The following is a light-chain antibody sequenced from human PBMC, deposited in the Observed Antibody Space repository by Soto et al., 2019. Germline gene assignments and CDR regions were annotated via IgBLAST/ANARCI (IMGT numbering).Light chain of an antibody. CDR2: GAS. CDR1: QTVSSD. Sequence: EIVLTQSPGTLSLSPGERGTLSCRASQTVSSDYLAWYQQKPGQAPRLIIYGASNRATGIPARFSGSGSGTEFTLTISSLQSEDFAVYSCQQYNNWPITFGQGTRLEIK. CDR3: QQYNNWPIT. J-gene: IGKJ5*01. V-gene: IGKV3D-15*01.